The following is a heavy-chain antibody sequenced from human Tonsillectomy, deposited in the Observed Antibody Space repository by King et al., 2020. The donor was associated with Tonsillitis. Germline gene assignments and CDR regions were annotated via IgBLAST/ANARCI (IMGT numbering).Heavy chain of an antibody. CDR1: GGSITNYY. CDR2: IYYIGHT. CDR3: AKGGDGYKNYYYHYMDV. D-gene: IGHD5-24*01. J-gene: IGHJ6*03. V-gene: IGHV4-59*12. Sequence: QLQESGPGLVKPSETLSLTCTVSGGSITNYYWSWIRQPPGKGLEWLGYIYYIGHTNYNPSLKSRVTISVDTSKNQFSLKLTSVTAADTAVYYCAKGGDGYKNYYYHYMDVWGKGTTVIVSS.